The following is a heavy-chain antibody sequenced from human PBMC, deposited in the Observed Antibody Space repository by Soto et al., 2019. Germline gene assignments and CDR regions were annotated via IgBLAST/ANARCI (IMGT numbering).Heavy chain of an antibody. CDR2: IYYSGST. CDR1: GGSISSYY. Sequence: PSETLSLTRTVSGGSISSYYWTWTRQPPGKGLEWIGYIYYSGSTNYNPSLKSRVTISVATSKTQFSLKLSSVTAADTAVYYCASIDGYYHYMDVWGEGTTVTVS. J-gene: IGHJ6*03. D-gene: IGHD6-13*01. V-gene: IGHV4-59*08. CDR3: ASIDGYYHYMDV.